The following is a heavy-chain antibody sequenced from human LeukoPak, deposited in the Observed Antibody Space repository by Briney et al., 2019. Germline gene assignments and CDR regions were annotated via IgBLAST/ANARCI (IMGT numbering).Heavy chain of an antibody. CDR1: GGSISISTYF. V-gene: IGHV4-61*05. CDR3: ATGESEVYFDY. CDR2: IYYSGST. J-gene: IGHJ4*02. Sequence: PSETLSLTCSVSGGSISISTYFWGWIRQPPGKGLEWIGYIYYSGSTNYNPSLKSRVTISVDTSKNQFSLKLSSVTAADTAVYYCATGESEVYFDYWGQGTLVTVSS. D-gene: IGHD1-14*01.